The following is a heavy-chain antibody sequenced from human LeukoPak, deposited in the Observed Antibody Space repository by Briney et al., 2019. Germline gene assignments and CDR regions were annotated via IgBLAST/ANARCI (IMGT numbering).Heavy chain of an antibody. CDR3: ASRKLGNDY. CDR2: IYYTGT. D-gene: IGHD7-27*01. CDR1: GGSVTDYY. J-gene: IGHJ4*02. V-gene: IGHV4-59*02. Sequence: SETLSLTCTVSGGSVTDYYWSWIRQSPGKGLEWIGYIYYTGTSYNPSLKSRVTISADTSKNQFSLKLISVTAADTAVYYCASRKLGNDYWGQGTLVAVSS.